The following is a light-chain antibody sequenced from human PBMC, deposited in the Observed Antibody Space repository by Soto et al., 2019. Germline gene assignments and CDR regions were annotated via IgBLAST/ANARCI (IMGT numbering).Light chain of an antibody. CDR3: QQRSSWPPEYT. J-gene: IGKJ2*01. CDR1: QSVSSS. Sequence: EIVLTQSPATLSLSPGERATLSCRASQSVSSSLAWYQQKPGQAPRLLIYDASNRATGIPARFSGSGSGTDFTLTISSLEPEDFAVYYCQQRSSWPPEYTFGQGTKLEIK. CDR2: DAS. V-gene: IGKV3-11*01.